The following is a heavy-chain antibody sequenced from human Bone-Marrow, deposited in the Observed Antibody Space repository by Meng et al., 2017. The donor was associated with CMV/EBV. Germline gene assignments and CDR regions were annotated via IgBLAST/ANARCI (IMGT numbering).Heavy chain of an antibody. CDR2: IIPIFGTA. Sequence: SVKVSCKASGGTFSSYAISWVRQAPGQGLEWMGGIIPIFGTANYAQKFQGRVTITLEESTSTAYMELSSLRSEDTAVYYCAAGWITEKLGLADYWGQGTLVTVSS. CDR3: AAGWITEKLGLADY. CDR1: GGTFSSYA. D-gene: IGHD7-27*01. V-gene: IGHV1-69*13. J-gene: IGHJ4*02.